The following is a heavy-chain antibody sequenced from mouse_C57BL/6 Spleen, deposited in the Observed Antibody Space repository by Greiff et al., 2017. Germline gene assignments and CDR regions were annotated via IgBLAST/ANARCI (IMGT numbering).Heavy chain of an antibody. J-gene: IGHJ2*01. CDR1: GYTFTDYN. CDR2: INPNNGGT. Sequence: VQLQQSGPELVKPGASVKMSCKASGYTFTDYNMHWVKQSHGKSLEWIGYINPNNGGTSYNQKFKGKATLTVNKSSSTAYMGLRSLSSEDSAVYYCANTVVATDYWGQGTTLTVSA. D-gene: IGHD1-1*01. CDR3: ANTVVATDY. V-gene: IGHV1-22*01.